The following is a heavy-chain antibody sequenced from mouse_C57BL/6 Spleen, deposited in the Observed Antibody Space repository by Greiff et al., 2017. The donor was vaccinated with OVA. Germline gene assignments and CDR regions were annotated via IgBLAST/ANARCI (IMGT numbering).Heavy chain of an antibody. J-gene: IGHJ4*01. V-gene: IGHV6-6*01. Sequence: EVHLVESGGGLVQPGGSMKLSCAASGFTFSDAWMDWVRQSPEKGLEWVAEIRNKANNHATYYAESVKGRFTISRDDSKSSVYLQMNSLRAEDTGIYYCTVYGYDGTGLYAMDYWGQGTSVTVSS. D-gene: IGHD2-2*01. CDR2: IRNKANNHAT. CDR3: TVYGYDGTGLYAMDY. CDR1: GFTFSDAW.